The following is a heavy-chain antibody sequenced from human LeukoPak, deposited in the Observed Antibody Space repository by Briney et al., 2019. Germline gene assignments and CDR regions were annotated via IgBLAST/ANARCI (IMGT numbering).Heavy chain of an antibody. J-gene: IGHJ4*02. Sequence: ASVKVSCKASGYTFTTYGISWVRQAPGQGLEWMGWISAYNGNTKYAQKLQGRVSMTTDTSTSTAYMELRSLTSDDTAVYYCARGPYCSGSSCYPQYFDYWGQGTLVTVSS. CDR3: ARGPYCSGSSCYPQYFDY. D-gene: IGHD2-15*01. V-gene: IGHV1-18*01. CDR2: ISAYNGNT. CDR1: GYTFTTYG.